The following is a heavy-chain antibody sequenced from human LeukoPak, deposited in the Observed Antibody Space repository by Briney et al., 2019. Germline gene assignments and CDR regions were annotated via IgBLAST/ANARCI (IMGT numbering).Heavy chain of an antibody. V-gene: IGHV3-53*01. J-gene: IGHJ4*02. Sequence: GGSLRLSCAVSGFTVSSNYMSWVRQAPGKGLEWVSVIYSGGSTYYADSVKGRFTISRDNSKNTLYLQMNSLRAEDTAVYYCARGPGESPDYWGQGTLVTVSS. CDR3: ARGPGESPDY. CDR1: GFTVSSNY. CDR2: IYSGGST. D-gene: IGHD3-10*01.